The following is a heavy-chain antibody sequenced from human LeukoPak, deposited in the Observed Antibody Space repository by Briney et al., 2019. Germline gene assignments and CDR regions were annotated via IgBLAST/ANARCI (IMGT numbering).Heavy chain of an antibody. CDR3: ATPDCSSTSCFKYYYYMDV. Sequence: ASAKVSCKASGGTFSSYAISWVRQAPGQGLEWMGGIIPIFGTANYAQKFQGRVTITADESTSTAYMELSSLRSEDTAVYYCATPDCSSTSCFKYYYYMDVWGKGTTVTVSS. J-gene: IGHJ6*03. V-gene: IGHV1-69*01. CDR2: IIPIFGTA. CDR1: GGTFSSYA. D-gene: IGHD2-2*01.